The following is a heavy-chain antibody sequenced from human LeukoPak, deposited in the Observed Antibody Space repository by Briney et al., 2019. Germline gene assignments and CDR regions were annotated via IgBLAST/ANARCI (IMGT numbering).Heavy chain of an antibody. Sequence: GGSLRLSCAASGFTFGRFWMSWVRQAPDKGLEWVANINEDGSEAYYVDSVKGRFTISRDNPKNSVSLQMNSLRAEDTALYYCARREWLRHERTGYYAFDAWGQGTLVTVSS. CDR2: INEDGSEA. CDR3: ARREWLRHERTGYYAFDA. V-gene: IGHV3-7*01. CDR1: GFTFGRFW. D-gene: IGHD1-26*01. J-gene: IGHJ5*02.